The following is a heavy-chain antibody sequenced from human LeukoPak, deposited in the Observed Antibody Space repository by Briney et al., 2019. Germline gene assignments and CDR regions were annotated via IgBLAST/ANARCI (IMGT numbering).Heavy chain of an antibody. CDR2: IYSGGSA. J-gene: IGHJ4*02. Sequence: GGSLRLSCAASGFTVSSNYMSWVRQAPGKGLEWVSVIYSGGSAYYADSVKGRFTISRDNSKNTLYLQMNSLRAEDTAVYYCARVGDGSGWFVYWGQGTLVTVSS. CDR3: ARVGDGSGWFVY. CDR1: GFTVSSNY. V-gene: IGHV3-53*01. D-gene: IGHD6-19*01.